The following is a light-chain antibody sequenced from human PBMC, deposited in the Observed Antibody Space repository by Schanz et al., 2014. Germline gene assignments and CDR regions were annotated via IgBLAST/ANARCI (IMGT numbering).Light chain of an antibody. CDR3: TSYAGSSQVV. Sequence: QSALTQPASVSGSPGQSVTISCTGTSSDVGGYSSVSWYQQHPGKAPKLMIYEVSKRPSGVPDRFSASKSGNTASLTVSGLQADDEGGYYCTSYAGSSQVVFGGGTKLPVL. CDR1: SSDVGGYSS. V-gene: IGLV2-8*01. CDR2: EVS. J-gene: IGLJ2*01.